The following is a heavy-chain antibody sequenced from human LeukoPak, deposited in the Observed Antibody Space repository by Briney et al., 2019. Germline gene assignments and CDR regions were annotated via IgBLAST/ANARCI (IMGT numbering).Heavy chain of an antibody. V-gene: IGHV3-7*01. Sequence: GGSLRLSCEASGFTFSSYWMSWVRQAPGKGLEWVANIKQDGSEKYYVDSVKGRFTISRDNAKNSLYLQMNSLRAEDTAVYYCARGAAYCGGDCYEPWGQGTMVTVSS. D-gene: IGHD2-21*02. CDR2: IKQDGSEK. J-gene: IGHJ3*01. CDR3: ARGAAYCGGDCYEP. CDR1: GFTFSSYW.